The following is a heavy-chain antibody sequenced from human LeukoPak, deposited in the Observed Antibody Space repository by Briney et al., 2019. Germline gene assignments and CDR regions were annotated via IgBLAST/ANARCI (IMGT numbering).Heavy chain of an antibody. D-gene: IGHD3-22*01. Sequence: PGGSLRLSCAASGFTFGSYAMSWVRQAPGKGLEWVSGISTSGGSSSYADSMKGRFTISRDNPRKTLYMEMNSLRAEDTALYYCAIMHPYYDGSGYWVQWGQGTLVTVSS. J-gene: IGHJ4*02. CDR3: AIMHPYYDGSGYWVQ. V-gene: IGHV3-23*01. CDR2: ISTSGGSS. CDR1: GFTFGSYA.